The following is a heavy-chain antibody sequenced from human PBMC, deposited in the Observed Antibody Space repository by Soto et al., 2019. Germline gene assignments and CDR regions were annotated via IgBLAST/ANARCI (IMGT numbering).Heavy chain of an antibody. Sequence: VKVSCKASGYTFTSYYMHWVRQAPGQGLEWMGIINPSGGSTSSAQKFQGRVTMTRDTSTSTVYMELSSLRYEDTAVYYCARAYGDHDYWGQGTLVTVSS. V-gene: IGHV1-46*03. CDR1: GYTFTSYY. CDR3: ARAYGDHDY. J-gene: IGHJ4*02. D-gene: IGHD4-17*01. CDR2: INPSGGST.